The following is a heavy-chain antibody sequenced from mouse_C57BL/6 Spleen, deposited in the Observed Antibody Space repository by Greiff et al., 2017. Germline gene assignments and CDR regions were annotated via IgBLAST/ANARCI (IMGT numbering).Heavy chain of an antibody. D-gene: IGHD3-3*01. CDR1: GFSLTSYG. CDR2: IWSGGST. CDR3: AKKGREGAFDY. Sequence: VQGVESGPGLVQPSQSLSITCTVSGFSLTSYGVHWVRQPPGKGLEWLGVIWSGGSTDYNAAFISRLSISKDNSKSQVFFKMNSLQADDTAIYYCAKKGREGAFDYWGQGTTLTVSS. J-gene: IGHJ2*01. V-gene: IGHV2-4*01.